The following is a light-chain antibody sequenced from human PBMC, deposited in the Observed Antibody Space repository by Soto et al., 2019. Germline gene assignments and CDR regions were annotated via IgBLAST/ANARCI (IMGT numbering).Light chain of an antibody. CDR3: QQYNSYSRT. CDR1: QSISSW. V-gene: IGKV1-5*01. Sequence: DIQMTQSPSTLSASVVDRVTITCLASQSISSWLAWYQQKPGQAPKLLIYGASSLESGVPARFSGSGSGTEFTLTISSLQSDDFATYYCQQYNSYSRTFGQGTKVDIK. J-gene: IGKJ1*01. CDR2: GAS.